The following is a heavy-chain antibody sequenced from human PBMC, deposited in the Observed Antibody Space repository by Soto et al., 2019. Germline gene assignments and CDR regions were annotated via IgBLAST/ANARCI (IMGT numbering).Heavy chain of an antibody. V-gene: IGHV4-4*07. J-gene: IGHJ6*02. CDR1: GESISNFY. Sequence: QVRLQESGPGQLRPSETLSLTCSVSGESISNFYWSWIRQSAGKGLEWIGHFHVSGGTDYNAPLQSRVSMSVDTSSKHVSLQLRSLTAADTAIYYCARDRYGWYPGFDLDIWGPGTTVTVSS. D-gene: IGHD6-19*01. CDR2: FHVSGGT. CDR3: ARDRYGWYPGFDLDI.